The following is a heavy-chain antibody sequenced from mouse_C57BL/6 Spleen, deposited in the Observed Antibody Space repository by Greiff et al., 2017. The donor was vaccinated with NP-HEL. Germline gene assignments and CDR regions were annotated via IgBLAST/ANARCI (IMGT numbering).Heavy chain of an antibody. Sequence: QVQLQQSGAELVKPGASVKISCKASGYAFSSYWMNWVKQRPGKGLEWIGQIYPGDGDTNYNGKFTGKATLTADKSSSTAYMQLSSLTSEDSAVYFCASPPSTVVARGNYYAMDYWGQGTSVTVSS. CDR2: IYPGDGDT. CDR1: GYAFSSYW. CDR3: ASPPSTVVARGNYYAMDY. J-gene: IGHJ4*01. D-gene: IGHD1-1*01. V-gene: IGHV1-80*01.